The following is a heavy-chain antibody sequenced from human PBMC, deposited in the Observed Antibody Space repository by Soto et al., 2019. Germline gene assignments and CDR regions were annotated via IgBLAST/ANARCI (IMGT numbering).Heavy chain of an antibody. J-gene: IGHJ5*02. CDR2: ISYDGSNK. CDR3: AKDSDAPFDP. Sequence: PGGSLRLSCAASGFTFISYGMHWVLQAPGKGLEWVAVISYDGSNKYYADSVKGRFTISRDNSKNTLYLQMNSLRAEDTAGYYCAKDSDAPFDPCGQGTLVTVSS. D-gene: IGHD3-10*01. CDR1: GFTFISYG. V-gene: IGHV3-30*18.